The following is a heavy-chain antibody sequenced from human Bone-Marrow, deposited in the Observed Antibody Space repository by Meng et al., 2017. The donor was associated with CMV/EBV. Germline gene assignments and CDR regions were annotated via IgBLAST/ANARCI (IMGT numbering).Heavy chain of an antibody. CDR3: ARYSTLLELSEQVGDNWFDP. D-gene: IGHD1-7*01. Sequence: SESLSLTCAVYGGSFSGYYWSWIRQPPGKGLEWIGSIYYSGSTYYNPSLKSRVTISVDTSKNQFSLKLSSVTAADTAVYYCARYSTLLELSEQVGDNWFDPWGQGTLVTVSS. V-gene: IGHV4-34*01. CDR2: IYYSGST. CDR1: GGSFSGYY. J-gene: IGHJ5*02.